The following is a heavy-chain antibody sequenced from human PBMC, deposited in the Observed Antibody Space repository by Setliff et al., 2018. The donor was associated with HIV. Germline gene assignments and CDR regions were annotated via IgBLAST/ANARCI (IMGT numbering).Heavy chain of an antibody. CDR3: ARVRLRVPPSIFDY. CDR1: GAPFNGYY. J-gene: IGHJ4*02. V-gene: IGHV4-34*01. Sequence: SETLSLTCAVYGAPFNGYYWAWIRQSPAKGLEWIGEIYHSGIVNYNPSLQSRVTISTDTSKNQFSLRLNSVTVADTAVYYCARVRLRVPPSIFDYWGMGSLVTV. D-gene: IGHD2-2*01. CDR2: IYHSGIV.